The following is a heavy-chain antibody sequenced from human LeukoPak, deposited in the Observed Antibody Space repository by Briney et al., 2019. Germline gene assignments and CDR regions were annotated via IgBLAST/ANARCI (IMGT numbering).Heavy chain of an antibody. D-gene: IGHD2-21*02. CDR1: GYTFNNYG. CDR3: ARYGGGDTWYAHFGMDA. V-gene: IGHV1-18*01. Sequence: ASVKVSCKTSGYTFNNYGINWVRQAPGQGLEWVGWISGYNGNTNYAQKFQGRITMTIDTPTSTGYMELRSLTSDDTAMFYCARYGGGDTWYAHFGMDAWGRGTTVTVSS. J-gene: IGHJ6*02. CDR2: ISGYNGNT.